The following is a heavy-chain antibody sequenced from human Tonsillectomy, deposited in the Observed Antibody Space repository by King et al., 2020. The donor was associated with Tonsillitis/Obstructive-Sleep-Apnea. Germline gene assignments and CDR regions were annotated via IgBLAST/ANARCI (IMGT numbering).Heavy chain of an antibody. CDR1: GGFISSYY. J-gene: IGHJ3*02. V-gene: IGHV4-59*01. Sequence: QLQESGPGLVKPSETLSITCTVSGGFISSYYWSWIRQPPGKGLEWIGYIYYSGSTKYNPSLKSRVTLSVDTSKNQFSLKLRSVTAADTAVYYCAREALDAFYIWGQGAMVSVSS. CDR2: IYYSGST. CDR3: AREALDAFYI.